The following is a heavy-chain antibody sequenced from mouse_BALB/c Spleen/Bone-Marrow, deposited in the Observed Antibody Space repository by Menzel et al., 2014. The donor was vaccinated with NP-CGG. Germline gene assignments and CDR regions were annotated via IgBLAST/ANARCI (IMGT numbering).Heavy chain of an antibody. Sequence: DVHLVESGGGLVQPGGSLRLSCVTSGFTFIDYYMNWVRQPPGKALEWVCFIRNKAYGYTTEYSASVKGRFTISRDNSQSILYLQMNTLRAEDSATYYCTRDMGGILFDSWGQGTTLTVSS. V-gene: IGHV7-3*02. CDR1: GFTFIDYY. CDR2: IRNKAYGYTT. J-gene: IGHJ2*01. CDR3: TRDMGGILFDS. D-gene: IGHD4-1*01.